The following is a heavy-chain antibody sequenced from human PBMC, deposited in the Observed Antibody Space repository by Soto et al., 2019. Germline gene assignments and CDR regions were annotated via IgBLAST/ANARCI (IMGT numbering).Heavy chain of an antibody. V-gene: IGHV4-59*01. J-gene: IGHJ4*02. CDR2: ISYSGST. CDR1: GGSISTYY. D-gene: IGHD6-19*01. CDR3: AGGDSSGWYYFDS. Sequence: QVQLQESGPGLVKPSETLSLTCTVSGGSISTYYWSWIRQPPGKELEWIGYISYSGSTNYNPSLTSLVTTSVDTSRNQFSLKLNSVTAADTAVYYCAGGDSSGWYYFDSWGQGILVTVSS.